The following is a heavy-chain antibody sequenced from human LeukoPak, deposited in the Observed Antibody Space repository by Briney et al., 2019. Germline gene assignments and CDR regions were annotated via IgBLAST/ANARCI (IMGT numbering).Heavy chain of an antibody. J-gene: IGHJ5*02. CDR1: GGSFSGYY. D-gene: IGHD4-11*01. V-gene: IGHV4-34*01. Sequence: SETLSLTCAVYGGSFSGYYWSWIRRPPGKGLEWIGEINHSGSTNYNPSLKSRVTISVDTSKNQFSLKLSSVTAADTAVYYCARGDYSNWFDPWGQGTLVTVSS. CDR3: ARGDYSNWFDP. CDR2: INHSGST.